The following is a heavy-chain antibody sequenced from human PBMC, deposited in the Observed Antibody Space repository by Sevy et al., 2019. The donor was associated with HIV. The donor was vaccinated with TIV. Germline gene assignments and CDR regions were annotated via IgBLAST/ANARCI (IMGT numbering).Heavy chain of an antibody. J-gene: IGHJ4*02. D-gene: IGHD6-13*01. CDR2: INPNSGGT. CDR1: GYTFTGYY. V-gene: IGHV1-2*02. CDR3: ARHPAYRPTDMAAAGFDRGGAHDDY. Sequence: ASVKVSCKASGYTFTGYYMHWVRQAPGQGLEWMGWINPNSGGTNYAQKFQGRVTMTRDTSISTAYMELGRLRSDDTAVYYCARHPAYRPTDMAAAGFDRGGAHDDYWGQGTLVTVSS.